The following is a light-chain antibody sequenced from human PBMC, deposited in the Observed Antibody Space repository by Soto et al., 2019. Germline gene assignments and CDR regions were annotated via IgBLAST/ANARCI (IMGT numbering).Light chain of an antibody. CDR3: LEYNTYPWT. CDR2: DAS. CDR1: QSISTW. Sequence: DIQMTQSPSTLSASVGDTVIITCRASQSISTWLAWFQQKVGKAPKLLIYDASSLESGGPSRFSGSGSGTDFTLTISSLQPDDFVTYYCLEYNTYPWTFGQGTKVEIK. J-gene: IGKJ1*01. V-gene: IGKV1-5*01.